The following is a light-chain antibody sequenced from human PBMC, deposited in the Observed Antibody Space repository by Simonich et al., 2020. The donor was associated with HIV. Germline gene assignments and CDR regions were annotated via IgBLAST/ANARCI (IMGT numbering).Light chain of an antibody. V-gene: IGKV4-1*01. CDR3: QQYYGSPS. Sequence: DIVMTQSPDSLAVSLGERATINCKSSQSVLYSSNHKNYLAWYQQKPGQPPKLLIYWASTREFGVPDRFSGSGSGTDFTLTISSLQAEDVAVYYCQQYYGSPSFGPGTKVDIK. CDR2: WAS. J-gene: IGKJ3*01. CDR1: QSVLYSSNHKNY.